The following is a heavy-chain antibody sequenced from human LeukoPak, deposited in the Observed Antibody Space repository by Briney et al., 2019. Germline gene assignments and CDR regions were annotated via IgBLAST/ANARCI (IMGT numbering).Heavy chain of an antibody. CDR2: IIPIFGTA. CDR1: GGTFSSYA. Sequence: SVKVSCKASGGTFSSYAISWVRQAPVQGLGSRGRIIPIFGTANYAQKFQGRVTITADKSTTTAYMELSSLRSEDTAVYYCARDQRCGGDCYVFDYWGQGTLVTVSS. J-gene: IGHJ4*02. D-gene: IGHD2-21*02. V-gene: IGHV1-69*06. CDR3: ARDQRCGGDCYVFDY.